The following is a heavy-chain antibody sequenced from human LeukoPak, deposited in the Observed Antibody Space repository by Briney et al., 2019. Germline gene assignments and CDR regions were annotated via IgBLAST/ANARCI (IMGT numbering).Heavy chain of an antibody. Sequence: SETLSLTCTVSGGSISSYYWSWIRQPPGKGLEWIGYIYYSGSTNYNPSLKSRVTISVDTSKNQFSLKLSSVTAADTAVYYCARDVEMATIYYFDYWGQGTLVTVSS. CDR2: IYYSGST. J-gene: IGHJ4*02. CDR1: GGSISSYY. V-gene: IGHV4-59*01. CDR3: ARDVEMATIYYFDY. D-gene: IGHD5-24*01.